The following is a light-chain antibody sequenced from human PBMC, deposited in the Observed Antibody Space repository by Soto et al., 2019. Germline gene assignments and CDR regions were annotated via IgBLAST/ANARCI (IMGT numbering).Light chain of an antibody. CDR3: GTWDGSRNWV. CDR2: DNI. V-gene: IGLV1-51*01. CDR1: SSNIGGNS. Sequence: QSVMTQPPSVSAAPGQKVTISCSGSSSNIGGNSVSWYQQLPGTAPKLLIYDNIKRPSGIPDRFSGSKSGTSATLVITGLQTGDEADYYCGTWDGSRNWVFGGGTKLTVL. J-gene: IGLJ3*02.